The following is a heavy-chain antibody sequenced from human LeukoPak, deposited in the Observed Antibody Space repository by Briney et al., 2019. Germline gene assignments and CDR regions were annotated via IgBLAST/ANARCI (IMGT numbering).Heavy chain of an antibody. CDR2: IYHSGST. CDR1: GGSISSGGYS. J-gene: IGHJ4*02. CDR3: ARGRGWLQFRREGYFDY. Sequence: SQTLSLTCAVSGGSISSGGYSWSWIRQPPGKGLEWIGYIYHSGSTYYNPSLKSRVTISVDRSKNQFSLKLSSVTAADTAVYYCARGRGWLQFRREGYFDYWGQGTLVTVSS. V-gene: IGHV4-30-2*01. D-gene: IGHD5-24*01.